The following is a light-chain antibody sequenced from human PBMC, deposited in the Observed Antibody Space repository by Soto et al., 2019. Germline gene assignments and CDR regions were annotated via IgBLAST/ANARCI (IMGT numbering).Light chain of an antibody. Sequence: QSVLTQPPSASGTPGQRVTISCSGSSSNIGSNTVNWYQQLPGTAPKLVIYSNNQRPSGVPDRFSGPKSGTSASLAISGLQSEDEADYYCVAWDDSLNGYVVFGGGTKLTVL. CDR1: SSNIGSNT. V-gene: IGLV1-44*01. J-gene: IGLJ2*01. CDR2: SNN. CDR3: VAWDDSLNGYVV.